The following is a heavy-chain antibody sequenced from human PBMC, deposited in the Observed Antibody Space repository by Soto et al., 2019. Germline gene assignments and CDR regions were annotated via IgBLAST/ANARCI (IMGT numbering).Heavy chain of an antibody. D-gene: IGHD6-19*01. CDR1: GGTFSSYS. CDR2: VIPILDIP. CDR3: VTPVSSGLYTQDAFDS. J-gene: IGHJ3*02. V-gene: IGHV1-69*02. Sequence: QVQLVQSGAEVKKPGSSVKVSCKASGGTFSSYSINRVRQAPGQGLEWVGRVIPILDIPSHAQKFQGRVTITADKSTSTAYMELTTLRSDDTAVYYCVTPVSSGLYTQDAFDSWGQGTMVTVSS.